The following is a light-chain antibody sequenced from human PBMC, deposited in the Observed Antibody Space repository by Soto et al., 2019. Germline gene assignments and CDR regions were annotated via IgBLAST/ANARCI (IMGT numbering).Light chain of an antibody. V-gene: IGKV3D-15*01. Sequence: EIVMTQSPATLSVSAGERVTLSCRASQSVSSNLAWYQQKPGQSPRLLIYGASTRATGIPARFSGSGSGTDFTLTISSLQSEDFAVYYCQQYNTWTPLTFGGGTKVXIK. CDR1: QSVSSN. J-gene: IGKJ4*01. CDR2: GAS. CDR3: QQYNTWTPLT.